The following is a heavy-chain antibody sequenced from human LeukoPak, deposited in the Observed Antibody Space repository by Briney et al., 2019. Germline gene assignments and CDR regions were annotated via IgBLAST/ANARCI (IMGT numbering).Heavy chain of an antibody. CDR2: IYYSGST. CDR3: ARLRIVGATIDY. Sequence: SETLSLTCAVSGYSISSGYYWGWIRQPPGKGLAWIGSIYYSGSTYYNPSLKSRVTISVDTSKNQFSLKLSSVTAADTAVYYCARLRIVGATIDYWGQGTLVTVSS. V-gene: IGHV4-38-2*01. J-gene: IGHJ4*02. D-gene: IGHD1-26*01. CDR1: GYSISSGYY.